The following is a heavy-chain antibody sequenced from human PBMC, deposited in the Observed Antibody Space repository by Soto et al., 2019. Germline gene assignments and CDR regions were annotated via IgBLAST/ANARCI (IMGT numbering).Heavy chain of an antibody. CDR3: ANGSGWYAFDI. V-gene: IGHV1-46*01. CDR2: INPSGGST. Sequence: ASVKVSCKASGYTFTSYYMHWVRQAPGQGLEWMGIINPSGGSTSYAQKFQGRVTMTRDTSTSTVYMELRSLRSDDTAVYYCANGSGWYAFDIWGQGTMVTVSS. D-gene: IGHD6-19*01. J-gene: IGHJ3*02. CDR1: GYTFTSYY.